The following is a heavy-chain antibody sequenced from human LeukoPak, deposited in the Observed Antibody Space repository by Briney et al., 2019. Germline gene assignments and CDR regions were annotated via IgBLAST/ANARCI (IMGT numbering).Heavy chain of an antibody. Sequence: GGSLRLSCAASGFTFSSYAMHWVRQAPGKGLEWVAVISYDGSNKYYADSVKGRFTISRDNSKNTLYLQMNSLRAEDTAVYYCAREAGGSGSYYSYYYGMDVWGQGTTVTVSS. V-gene: IGHV3-30*04. CDR3: AREAGGSGSYYSYYYGMDV. CDR2: ISYDGSNK. D-gene: IGHD3-10*01. CDR1: GFTFSSYA. J-gene: IGHJ6*02.